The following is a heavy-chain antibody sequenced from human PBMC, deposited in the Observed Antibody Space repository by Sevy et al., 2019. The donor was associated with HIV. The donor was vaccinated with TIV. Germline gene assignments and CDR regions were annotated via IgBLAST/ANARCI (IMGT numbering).Heavy chain of an antibody. CDR1: GFTFSKYS. V-gene: IGHV3-23*01. J-gene: IGHJ4*02. Sequence: GGSLRLSCAASGFTFSKYSMNWVRQPPGKGLEWVSSFSCGCGVINYADSVKGRFTISRDNSKSSVYLQMNTLRTEDMAVYYCASEGRTNPNDYWGQGTTVTVSS. CDR2: FSCGCGVI. CDR3: ASEGRTNPNDY. D-gene: IGHD2-8*01.